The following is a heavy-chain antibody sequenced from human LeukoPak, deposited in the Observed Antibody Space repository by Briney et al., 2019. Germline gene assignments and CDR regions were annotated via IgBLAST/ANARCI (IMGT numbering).Heavy chain of an antibody. CDR1: GFTFTRHG. CDR2: ISSSSSYI. Sequence: GRSLRLSCSASGFTFTRHGMHWVRQAPGKGLEWVSSISSSSSYIYYADSVKGRFTISRDNAKNSLYLQMNSLRAEDTAVYYCARAADFDYWGQGTLVTVSS. D-gene: IGHD2-2*01. CDR3: ARAADFDY. V-gene: IGHV3-21*01. J-gene: IGHJ4*02.